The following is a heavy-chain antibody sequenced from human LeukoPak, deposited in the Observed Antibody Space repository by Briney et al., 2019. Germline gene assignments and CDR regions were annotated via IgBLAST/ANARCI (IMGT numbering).Heavy chain of an antibody. J-gene: IGHJ4*02. CDR1: GGSTSSSNFY. D-gene: IGHD3-3*01. CDR2: IHYSGNT. CDR3: ARLGAGPTYYDFWRGYSSFYFDY. Sequence: SETLSLTCTVSGGSTSSSNFYWGWIRQPPGMGLEWIGGIHYSGNTYYNPSLKSRVTISIDTSKNQFSLKLSSVTAADTAVYYCARLGAGPTYYDFWRGYSSFYFDYWGQGTLVTVSS. V-gene: IGHV4-39*01.